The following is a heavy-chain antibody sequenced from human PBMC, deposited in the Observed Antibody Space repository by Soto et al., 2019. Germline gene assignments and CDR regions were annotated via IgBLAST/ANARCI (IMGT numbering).Heavy chain of an antibody. J-gene: IGHJ6*02. CDR1: GGSFSGYY. CDR3: AGFARGATKVYYYGMDV. D-gene: IGHD1-26*01. Sequence: SETLSLTCAVYGGSFSGYYWSWIRQPPGKGLEWIGEINHSGSTNYNPSLKSRVTISVDTSKNQFSLKLSSVTAADTAVYYCAGFARGATKVYYYGMDVWGQGTTVTVSS. CDR2: INHSGST. V-gene: IGHV4-34*01.